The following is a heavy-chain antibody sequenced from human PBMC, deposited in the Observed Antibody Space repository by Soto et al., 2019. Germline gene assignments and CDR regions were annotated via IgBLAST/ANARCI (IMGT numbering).Heavy chain of an antibody. Sequence: GGSLRLSCAASGFTFSSYAMSWVRQAPGKGLEWVSAISGSGGSTYYADSVKGRFTISRDNSKNTLYLQMNSLRAEDTAVYYCAKEKDPYSSGWYLYYFDYWGQGTLVTVSS. V-gene: IGHV3-23*01. CDR3: AKEKDPYSSGWYLYYFDY. CDR2: ISGSGGST. J-gene: IGHJ4*02. CDR1: GFTFSSYA. D-gene: IGHD6-19*01.